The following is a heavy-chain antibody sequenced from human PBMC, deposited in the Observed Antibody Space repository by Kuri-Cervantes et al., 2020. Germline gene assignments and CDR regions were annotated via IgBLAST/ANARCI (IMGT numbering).Heavy chain of an antibody. CDR2: ISWNSGSI. CDR3: SRDAEGHFDS. CDR1: GFTFDDYA. J-gene: IGHJ4*02. Sequence: SLKISCAASGFTFDDYAMHWVRQAPGKGLEWVSGISWNSGSIGYADSVKGRFTISRDNAKNTLYLQMNSLRAEDTAVYFCSRDAEGHFDSWGQGTLVTVSS. V-gene: IGHV3-9*01.